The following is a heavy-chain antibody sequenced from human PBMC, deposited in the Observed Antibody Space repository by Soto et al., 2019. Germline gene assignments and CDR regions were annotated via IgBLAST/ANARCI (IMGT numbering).Heavy chain of an antibody. CDR2: ISGHNGKT. CDR1: GYTFSSYG. CDR3: ARDTTYDIGWGRRWFDP. V-gene: IGHV1-18*01. J-gene: IGHJ5*02. Sequence: QVQLVQSGGEVKKPGASVKVSCKASGYTFSSYGISWVRQAPGQGLEWMGWISGHNGKTNYAQKFQGRVTMTTDTPTSTAYMELRSLRSDDTAVYYCARDTTYDIGWGRRWFDPWGQGTLVTVSS. D-gene: IGHD6-19*01.